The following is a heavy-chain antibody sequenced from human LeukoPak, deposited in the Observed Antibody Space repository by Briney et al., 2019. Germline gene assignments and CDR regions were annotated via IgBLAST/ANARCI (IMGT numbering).Heavy chain of an antibody. J-gene: IGHJ3*02. CDR3: ARPYYDTLTGTYDAFDI. D-gene: IGHD3-9*01. V-gene: IGHV5-51*01. Sequence: GESLKISCKGSGYGSGYSFTSHWIAWVRQMPGKGLEWMGIIYPRDSNTIYSPSFQGQVTISVDTSINTAYLQWSSLKASDTAMYYCARPYYDTLTGTYDAFDIWGQGTMVTVSS. CDR1: GYSFTSHW. CDR2: IYPRDSNT.